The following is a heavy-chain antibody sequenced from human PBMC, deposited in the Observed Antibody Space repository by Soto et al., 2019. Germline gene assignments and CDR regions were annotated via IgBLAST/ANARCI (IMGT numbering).Heavy chain of an antibody. J-gene: IGHJ4*02. CDR1: GGSISSGGYY. Sequence: QVQLQESGPGLVKPSQTLSLTCTVSGGSISSGGYYWSWIRQHPGKGLEWIGYIYYSGSTYYNPSLKSRVTISVDTSKNQFALKLSSVTAADTAVYYCARGSEVGATLLDYWGQGTLVTVSS. CDR2: IYYSGST. D-gene: IGHD1-26*01. CDR3: ARGSEVGATLLDY. V-gene: IGHV4-31*03.